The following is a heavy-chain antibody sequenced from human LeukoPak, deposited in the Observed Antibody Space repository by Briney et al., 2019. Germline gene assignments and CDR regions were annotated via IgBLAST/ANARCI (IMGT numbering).Heavy chain of an antibody. CDR2: INHSGST. CDR1: GGSFSDYY. V-gene: IGHV4-34*01. D-gene: IGHD2-21*02. J-gene: IGHJ4*02. Sequence: SETLSLTCGVYGGSFSDYYWSWIRQPPGKGLEWIGEINHSGSTNYNPSLKSRVTISVDTSKNQFSLKVNSVIAADTAVYYCARHRRRCGGDCYFSFDYWGQGTLVTVSS. CDR3: ARHRRRCGGDCYFSFDY.